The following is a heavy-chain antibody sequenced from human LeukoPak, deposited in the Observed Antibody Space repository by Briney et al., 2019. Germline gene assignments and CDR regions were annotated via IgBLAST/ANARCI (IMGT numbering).Heavy chain of an antibody. V-gene: IGHV3-53*01. CDR1: GFTVSSNY. CDR3: ARAKPKNMVRGLIMRRESRYYFDY. Sequence: GGSLRLSCAASGFTVSSNYMSWVRQAPGKGLEWVSVIYSGGSTYYADSVKGRFTISRDNSKSTLYVQMNSLRAEDTAVYYCARAKPKNMVRGLIMRRESRYYFDYWGQGTLVTVSS. CDR2: IYSGGST. J-gene: IGHJ4*02. D-gene: IGHD3-10*01.